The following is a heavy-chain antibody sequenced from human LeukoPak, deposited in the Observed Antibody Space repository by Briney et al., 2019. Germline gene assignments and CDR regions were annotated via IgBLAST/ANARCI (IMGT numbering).Heavy chain of an antibody. J-gene: IGHJ4*02. Sequence: GGSLRLSCAASGFTFSSYAMSWVRQAPGKGLEWVSAISGSGGSTYYADSVKGRFTISRDNSKNTLYLQMNSLSAEDTAVYYCAREREMATIVDYWGQGTLVTVSS. CDR2: ISGSGGST. CDR3: AREREMATIVDY. D-gene: IGHD5-24*01. V-gene: IGHV3-23*01. CDR1: GFTFSSYA.